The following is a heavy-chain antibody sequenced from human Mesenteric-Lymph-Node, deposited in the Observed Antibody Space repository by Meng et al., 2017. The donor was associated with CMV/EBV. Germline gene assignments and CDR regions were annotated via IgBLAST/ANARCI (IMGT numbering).Heavy chain of an antibody. CDR2: IYCSGST. D-gene: IGHD3-10*01. V-gene: IGHV4-30-4*08. J-gene: IGHJ5*02. CDR1: SISSGDYY. Sequence: SISSGDYYWSWIRQPPGKGLEWIGYIYCSGSTYYNPSLESRITISVDTSNNQFSLKLSSVTAADTAVYYCARDTILRGVMGSWFDPWGQGTLVTVSS. CDR3: ARDTILRGVMGSWFDP.